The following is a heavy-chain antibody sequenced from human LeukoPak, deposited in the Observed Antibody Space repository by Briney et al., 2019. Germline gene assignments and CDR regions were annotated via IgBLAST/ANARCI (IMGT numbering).Heavy chain of an antibody. CDR3: ARRSGYDPLDY. D-gene: IGHD5-12*01. CDR1: GGSISSSVYY. J-gene: IGHJ4*02. Sequence: PSETLSPTCTFSGGSISSSVYYWGWIRQPPGKGLEWIGSIYYSGSTYYNPSLKSRVTISVDTSKNQFSLKLSSVTAADTAVYYCARRSGYDPLDYWGQGALVTVSS. V-gene: IGHV4-39*01. CDR2: IYYSGST.